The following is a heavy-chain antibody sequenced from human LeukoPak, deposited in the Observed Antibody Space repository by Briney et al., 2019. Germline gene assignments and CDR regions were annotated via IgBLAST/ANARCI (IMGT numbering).Heavy chain of an antibody. Sequence: GASVKVSCKASGYTFTSYGISWVRQAPGQGLEWMGWISAYNGNTNYAQKLQGRVTMTTDTSTSTAYMELRSLRSDDTAVYYCARDSITIFGVVIPDRPADAFDIWGQGTMVTVSS. CDR3: ARDSITIFGVVIPDRPADAFDI. CDR1: GYTFTSYG. J-gene: IGHJ3*02. CDR2: ISAYNGNT. V-gene: IGHV1-18*01. D-gene: IGHD3-3*01.